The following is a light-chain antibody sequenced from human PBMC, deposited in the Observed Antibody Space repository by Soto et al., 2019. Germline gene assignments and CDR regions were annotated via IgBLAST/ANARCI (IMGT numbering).Light chain of an antibody. V-gene: IGKV2-24*01. CDR3: FQATQYPPYT. J-gene: IGKJ2*01. CDR2: KVS. Sequence: DIVLTQTPRSSPVTLGQPASISCRSSESLLHSDGKTYLSWLQQRPGQPPRLLIYKVSNRLSGVPDRLSGSGAGTDFTLKISRVEADDVGVYYCFQATQYPPYTFGQGTKLEIE. CDR1: ESLLHSDGKTY.